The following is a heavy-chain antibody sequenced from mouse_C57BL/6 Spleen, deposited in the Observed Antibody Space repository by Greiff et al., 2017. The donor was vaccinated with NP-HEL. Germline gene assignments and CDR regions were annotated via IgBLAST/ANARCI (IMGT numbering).Heavy chain of an antibody. Sequence: QVQLQQPGAELVKPGASVTMSCKASGYTFTSYWITWVKQRPGQGLEWIGDIYPGGGSTNYNAKFKSKATLTVDTSSSTAYMQLSSLTSEDSAVYYCARRINYYGSSYFDYWGQGTTLTVSS. D-gene: IGHD1-1*01. CDR1: GYTFTSYW. J-gene: IGHJ2*01. CDR3: ARRINYYGSSYFDY. V-gene: IGHV1-55*01. CDR2: IYPGGGST.